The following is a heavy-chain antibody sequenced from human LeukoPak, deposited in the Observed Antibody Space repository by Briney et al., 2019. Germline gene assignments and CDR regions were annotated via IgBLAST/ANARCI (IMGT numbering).Heavy chain of an antibody. D-gene: IGHD3-9*01. V-gene: IGHV1-3*01. J-gene: IGHJ5*02. CDR3: ARDDHYDILTGYYQTENWFDP. CDR2: INAGNGNT. CDR1: GYTFTSYA. Sequence: ASVKVSCKAFGYTFTSYAMHWVRQAPGQRLEWMGWINAGNGNTKYSQKFQGRVTITRDTSASTAYMELSSLRSEDTAVYYCARDDHYDILTGYYQTENWFDPWGQGTLVTVSS.